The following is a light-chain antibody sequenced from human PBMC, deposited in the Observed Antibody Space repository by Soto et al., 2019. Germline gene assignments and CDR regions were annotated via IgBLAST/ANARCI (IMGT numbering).Light chain of an antibody. V-gene: IGKV3-20*01. Sequence: EIVLTQSPGTLSLSPGETATLSCRASQSVSINYLAWYQQKPGQAPRLLIYGASTRATGIPDRFSGGGSGTDFTLTISRLEPEDFAVYYCQQFSSYPLTFGGGTKVDIK. CDR2: GAS. CDR1: QSVSINY. J-gene: IGKJ4*01. CDR3: QQFSSYPLT.